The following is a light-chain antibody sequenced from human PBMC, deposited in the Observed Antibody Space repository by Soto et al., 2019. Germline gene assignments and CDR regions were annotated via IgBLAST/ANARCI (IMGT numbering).Light chain of an antibody. V-gene: IGKV1-6*01. CDR1: QDISYD. J-gene: IGKJ1*01. Sequence: AIQLTQSPSSLSASVGDRVTIACRASQDISYDLGWYQQKPGKAPKLLIYAASSLQSEVPSRFSGSGSGTDFTLTISSLQPEDFATYYCLQDYTYPWTFGQGTKVEIK. CDR3: LQDYTYPWT. CDR2: AAS.